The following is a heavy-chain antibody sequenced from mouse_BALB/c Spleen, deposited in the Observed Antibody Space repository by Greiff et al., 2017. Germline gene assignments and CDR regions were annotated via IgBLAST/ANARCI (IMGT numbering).Heavy chain of an antibody. Sequence: VQLQQSGPGLVQPSQSLSITFTVSGFSLTSYGVHWVRQSPGKGLEWLGVIWSGGSTDYNAAFISRLSISKDNSKSQVFFKMNSLQADDTAIYYCARGNPWFAYWGQGTLVTVSA. CDR2: IWSGGST. J-gene: IGHJ3*01. CDR1: GFSLTSYG. CDR3: ARGNPWFAY. D-gene: IGHD2-1*01. V-gene: IGHV2-4-1*01.